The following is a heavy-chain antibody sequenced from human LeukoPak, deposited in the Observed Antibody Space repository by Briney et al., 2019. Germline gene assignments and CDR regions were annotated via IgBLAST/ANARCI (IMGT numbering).Heavy chain of an antibody. V-gene: IGHV3-66*01. J-gene: IGHJ4*02. CDR1: GFTVSSNS. CDR3: ARKHYYDSSGFFPPMDY. Sequence: GGSLRLSCAASGFTVSSNSMSWVRQAPGKGLEWVSVINSGGSTFYADSVKGRFTISRDNSKNTLYLQMNSLRAEDTAVYYCARKHYYDSSGFFPPMDYWGQGTLVTVSS. D-gene: IGHD3-22*01. CDR2: INSGGST.